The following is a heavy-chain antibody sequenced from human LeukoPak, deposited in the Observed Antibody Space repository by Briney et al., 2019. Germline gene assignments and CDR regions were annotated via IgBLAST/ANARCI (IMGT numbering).Heavy chain of an antibody. J-gene: IGHJ2*01. CDR2: GHHSGST. CDR3: ARPRSSSFWYFDL. V-gene: IGHV4-59*01. D-gene: IGHD6-13*01. Sequence: KPSETLSLICTVSGGSITSYYWSWLRQPPGKGLEWIGFGHHSGSTNYKPTLKSRVTISVDTSKNQFSLKLSSVTAADTAVYYCARPRSSSFWYFDLRGRGTQVTVSS. CDR1: GGSITSYY.